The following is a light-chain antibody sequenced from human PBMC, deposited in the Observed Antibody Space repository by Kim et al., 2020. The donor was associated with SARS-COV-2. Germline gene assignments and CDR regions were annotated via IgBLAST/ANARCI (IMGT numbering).Light chain of an antibody. CDR2: QDS. Sequence: SYELTQPPSVSVFPGQTASITCSGDKLGDKYACWYQQKPGQSPVLVIYQDSKRPSGIPERFSGSNSGNTATLTISGTQAMDEADYYCQAWDSSPGFGGGTQLTVL. J-gene: IGLJ3*02. CDR3: QAWDSSPG. V-gene: IGLV3-1*01. CDR1: KLGDKY.